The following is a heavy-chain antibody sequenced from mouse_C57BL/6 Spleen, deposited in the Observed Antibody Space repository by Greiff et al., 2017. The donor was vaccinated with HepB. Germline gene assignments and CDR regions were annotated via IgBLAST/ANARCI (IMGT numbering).Heavy chain of an antibody. Sequence: EVQLQQSGPELVKPGASVKIPCKASGYTFTDYNMDWVKQSHGKSLEWIGDINPNNGGTIYNQKFKGKATLTVDKSSSTAYMELRSLTSEDTAVYYCARLASYYGSNGYAMDYWGQGTSVTVSS. D-gene: IGHD1-1*01. J-gene: IGHJ4*01. CDR2: INPNNGGT. CDR3: ARLASYYGSNGYAMDY. V-gene: IGHV1-18*01. CDR1: GYTFTDYN.